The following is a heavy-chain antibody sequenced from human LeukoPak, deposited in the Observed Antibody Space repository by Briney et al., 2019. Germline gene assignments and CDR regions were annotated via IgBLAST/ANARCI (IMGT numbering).Heavy chain of an antibody. CDR2: INPSGGST. V-gene: IGHV1-46*03. J-gene: IGHJ6*03. D-gene: IGHD6-6*01. CDR1: GYTFTSYY. Sequence: GASVKVSCKASGYTFTSYYMHWVRQAPGQGLEWMGIINPSGGSTSYAQKFQGRVTMTRDTSTSTVYMELSSLRSEDTAVYYCARGDTSRSSGTVVYYYYYMDAWGKGTTVTVSS. CDR3: ARGDTSRSSGTVVYYYYYMDA.